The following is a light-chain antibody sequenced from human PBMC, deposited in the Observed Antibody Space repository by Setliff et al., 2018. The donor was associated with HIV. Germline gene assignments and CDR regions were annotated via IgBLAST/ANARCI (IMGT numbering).Light chain of an antibody. CDR1: TMGSTS. J-gene: IGLJ1*01. Sequence: SELTQSPSESVAPRKTARITCGGNTMGSTSVHWYQQKPGQAPVLVIYEDGVRPSGIPERFSGSNSDNTATLITSRIEAGDEADLYCQVWDSSSDYPYVIGTGRKV. CDR2: EDG. CDR3: QVWDSSSDYPYV. V-gene: IGLV3-21*03.